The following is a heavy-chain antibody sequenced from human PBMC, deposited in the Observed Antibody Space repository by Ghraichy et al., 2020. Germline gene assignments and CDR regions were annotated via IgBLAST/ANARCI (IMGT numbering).Heavy chain of an antibody. Sequence: GSLRLSCAASGFTFSSYDMHWVRQATGKGLEWVSAIGTAGDTYYPGSVKGRFTISRENAKNSLYLQMNSLRAGDTAVYYCARGGEWELLPNDYWGQGTLVTVSS. CDR2: IGTAGDT. J-gene: IGHJ4*02. CDR1: GFTFSSYD. D-gene: IGHD1-26*01. V-gene: IGHV3-13*01. CDR3: ARGGEWELLPNDY.